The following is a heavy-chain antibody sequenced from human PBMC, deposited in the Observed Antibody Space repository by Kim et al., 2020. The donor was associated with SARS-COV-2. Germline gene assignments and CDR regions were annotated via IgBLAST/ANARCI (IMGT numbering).Heavy chain of an antibody. CDR2: IDPSDSYT. CDR1: GYSFTSYW. CDR3: ARHAGREYDILTGYYTGWYFDL. D-gene: IGHD3-9*01. Sequence: GESLKISCKGSGYSFTSYWISWVRQMPGKGLEWMGRIDPSDSYTNYSPSFQGHVTISADKSISTAYLQWSSLKASDTAMYYCARHAGREYDILTGYYTGWYFDLWGRGTLVTVSS. J-gene: IGHJ2*01. V-gene: IGHV5-10-1*01.